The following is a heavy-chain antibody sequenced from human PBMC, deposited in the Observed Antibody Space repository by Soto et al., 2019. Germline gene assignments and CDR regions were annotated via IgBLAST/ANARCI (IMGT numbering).Heavy chain of an antibody. CDR3: ATGYSGYDPTTLDY. V-gene: IGHV1-24*01. D-gene: IGHD5-12*01. J-gene: IGHJ4*02. CDR1: GYTLTELS. Sequence: ASVKVSWKVSGYTLTELSMHWVRQAPGKGLEWMGGFDPEDGETIYAQKFQGRVTMTEDTSTDTAYMELSSLRSEDTAVYYCATGYSGYDPTTLDYWGQGTLVTVSS. CDR2: FDPEDGET.